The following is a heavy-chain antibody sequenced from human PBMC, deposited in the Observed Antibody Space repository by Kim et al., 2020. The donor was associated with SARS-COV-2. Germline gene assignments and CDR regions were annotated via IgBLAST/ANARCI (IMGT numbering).Heavy chain of an antibody. D-gene: IGHD2-15*01. CDR1: GYSFTSYW. Sequence: GESLKISCKGSGYSFTSYWIGWVRQMPGKGLEWMGIIYPGDSDTRYSPSFQGQVTISADKSISTAYLQWSSLKASDTAMYYCARLRYCSGGSCWPPFGMDVWGQGTTVTVSS. J-gene: IGHJ6*02. V-gene: IGHV5-51*01. CDR3: ARLRYCSGGSCWPPFGMDV. CDR2: IYPGDSDT.